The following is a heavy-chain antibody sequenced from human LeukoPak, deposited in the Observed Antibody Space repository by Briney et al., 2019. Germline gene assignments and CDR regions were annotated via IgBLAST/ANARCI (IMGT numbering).Heavy chain of an antibody. D-gene: IGHD1-1*01. J-gene: IGHJ6*03. CDR1: GGSFSGYY. Sequence: SETLSLTCAVYGGSFSGYYWSWIRQPPGKGLEWIGEINHSGSTNYNPSLKSRVTISVDTSKNQFSLKLSSLTAADTAVYYCARPRYWNRSNYYMDVWGKGTAVTVYS. CDR3: ARPRYWNRSNYYMDV. V-gene: IGHV4-34*01. CDR2: INHSGST.